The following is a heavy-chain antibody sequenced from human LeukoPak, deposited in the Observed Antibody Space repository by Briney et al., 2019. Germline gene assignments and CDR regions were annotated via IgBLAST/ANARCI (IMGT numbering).Heavy chain of an antibody. D-gene: IGHD2-15*01. CDR2: MYNSGST. CDR1: GGSISSNIYY. Sequence: SETLSLTCTVSGGSISSNIYYWGWVRQPPGKGLEWIGGMYNSGSTYYNPSLKSRVTISVDTSKNQFSLKMTSVTAADTAVYYCARDPDCSGGSCYIWEVGYWGHGTLVTVSS. V-gene: IGHV4-39*01. CDR3: ARDPDCSGGSCYIWEVGY. J-gene: IGHJ4*01.